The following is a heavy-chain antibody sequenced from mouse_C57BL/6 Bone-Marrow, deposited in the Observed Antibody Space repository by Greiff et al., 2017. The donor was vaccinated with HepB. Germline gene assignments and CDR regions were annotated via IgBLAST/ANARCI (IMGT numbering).Heavy chain of an antibody. CDR2: IYPRSGNT. CDR3: ARAYYGSSYGFAY. J-gene: IGHJ3*01. CDR1: GYTFTSYG. Sequence: VQLQQSGGELARPGASVKLSCKASGYTFTSYGISWVKQRTGQGLEWIGEIYPRSGNTYYNEKFKGKATLTADKSSSTAYMELRSLTSEDSAVYFCARAYYGSSYGFAYWGQGTLVTVSA. V-gene: IGHV1-81*01. D-gene: IGHD1-1*01.